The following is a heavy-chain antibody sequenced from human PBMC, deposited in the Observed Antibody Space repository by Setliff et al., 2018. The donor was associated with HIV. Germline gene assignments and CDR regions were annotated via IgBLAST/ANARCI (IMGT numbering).Heavy chain of an antibody. CDR3: ASLTDYGGDSGSH. Sequence: SETLSLTCSFSGGSISSHYWSWIRQTPGKGLEWIGTVYNPERISYNPSLRSRVTISVDTSKNQFSLGLSAVTAADTAVYYCASLTDYGGDSGSHWGQGTLVTVSS. J-gene: IGHJ4*02. D-gene: IGHD4-17*01. CDR1: GGSISSHY. V-gene: IGHV4-59*11. CDR2: VYNPERI.